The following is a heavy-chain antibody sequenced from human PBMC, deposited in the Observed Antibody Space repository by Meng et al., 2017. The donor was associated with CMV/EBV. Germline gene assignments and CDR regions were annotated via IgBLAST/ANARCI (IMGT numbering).Heavy chain of an antibody. CDR3: AKGPGYQAAKFYFDY. CDR1: GFNFETYA. V-gene: IGHV3-9*01. CDR2: ISWNSGNV. D-gene: IGHD6-25*01. Sequence: SLKISCPGSGFNFETYAMHWVRQAPGKGLEWVSSISWNSGNVGYADSVAGRFTISRDNAKKSVYMQMNSLSPEDTALYYCAKGPGYQAAKFYFDYWGQGTLVTVSS. J-gene: IGHJ4*02.